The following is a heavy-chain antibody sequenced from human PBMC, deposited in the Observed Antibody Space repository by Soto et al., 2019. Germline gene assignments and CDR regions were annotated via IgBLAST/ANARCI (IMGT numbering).Heavy chain of an antibody. CDR1: GFTFSSYA. CDR3: ARDGYNYRDYYYYYGMDV. Sequence: QVQLVESGGGVVQPGRSLRLSCAASGFTFSSYAMHWVRQAPGKGLEWVAVISYDGSNKYYADSVKGRLTISRDNSKNTRYLQMNSRRAEDTAVYYCARDGYNYRDYYYYYGMDVWGQGTTVTVSS. V-gene: IGHV3-30-3*01. J-gene: IGHJ6*02. CDR2: ISYDGSNK. D-gene: IGHD5-12*01.